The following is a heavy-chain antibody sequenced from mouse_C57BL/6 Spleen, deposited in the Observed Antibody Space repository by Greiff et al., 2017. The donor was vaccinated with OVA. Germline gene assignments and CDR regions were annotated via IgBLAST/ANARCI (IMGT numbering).Heavy chain of an antibody. V-gene: IGHV1-77*01. Sequence: QVQLKESGAELVKPGASVKISCKASGYTFTDYYINWVKQRHGQGLEWIGKIGPGSGSTYYNEKVKGKATLTADNSSSTDYMHLSSLTSEDSAVYFCARWGEWDSFDYWGQGTTLTVSS. J-gene: IGHJ2*01. CDR2: IGPGSGST. D-gene: IGHD1-3*01. CDR3: ARWGEWDSFDY. CDR1: GYTFTDYY.